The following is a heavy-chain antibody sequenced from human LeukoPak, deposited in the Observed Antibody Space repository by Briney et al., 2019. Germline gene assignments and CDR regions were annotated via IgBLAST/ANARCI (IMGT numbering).Heavy chain of an antibody. V-gene: IGHV4-34*01. Sequence: SETLSLTCAVYGGSFSGYYWSWIRQPPGKGLEWIGEINHGGSTNYNPSLKSRVTISVDTSKNQFSLKLSSVTAADTAVYYCAREARGSYGYGSSATVGMDVWGQGTTVTVSS. D-gene: IGHD5-18*01. CDR1: GGSFSGYY. J-gene: IGHJ6*02. CDR2: INHGGST. CDR3: AREARGSYGYGSSATVGMDV.